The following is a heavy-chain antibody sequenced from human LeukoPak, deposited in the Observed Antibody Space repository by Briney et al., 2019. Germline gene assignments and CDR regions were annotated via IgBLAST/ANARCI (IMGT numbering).Heavy chain of an antibody. V-gene: IGHV4-39*01. D-gene: IGHD6-19*01. CDR2: IYYSGST. CDR3: ARRTSRGWFFDY. CDR1: GGSISSSSNY. J-gene: IGHJ4*02. Sequence: SETLSLTCTVSGGSISSSSNYWGWIRQPPGKGLEWIGSIYYSGSTYYNPSLKSRVTISVDTSKNQFSLKLSSVTAADTAVYYCARRTSRGWFFDYWGQGTLVTVSS.